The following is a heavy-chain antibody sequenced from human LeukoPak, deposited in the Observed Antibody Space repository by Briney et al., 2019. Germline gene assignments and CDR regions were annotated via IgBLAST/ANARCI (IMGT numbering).Heavy chain of an antibody. D-gene: IGHD3-22*01. V-gene: IGHV5-51*01. CDR3: AREGSYYYDSSGYLFDY. Sequence: GESLKISCKGSGYSFTSYWIGWVRQMPGKGLEWMGIIYPGDSDTRYSPSFQGQVTISADKSINTAYLQWSSLKASDTAMYYCAREGSYYYDSSGYLFDYWAREPWSPSPQ. CDR2: IYPGDSDT. J-gene: IGHJ4*02. CDR1: GYSFTSYW.